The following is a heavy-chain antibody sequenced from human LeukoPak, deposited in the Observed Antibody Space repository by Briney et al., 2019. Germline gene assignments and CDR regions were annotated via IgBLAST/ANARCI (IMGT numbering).Heavy chain of an antibody. D-gene: IGHD5-18*01. CDR3: ARGPPDTAMVGDYFDY. Sequence: ASLKVSCKASGYTFTSYDINWVRQATGQGLESMGWMNPNSGDTGNAQKFQGRVTITRNTSISTAYMELSSLRSEDTAVYYCARGPPDTAMVGDYFDYWGQGTLVTVSS. CDR2: MNPNSGDT. J-gene: IGHJ4*02. V-gene: IGHV1-8*03. CDR1: GYTFTSYD.